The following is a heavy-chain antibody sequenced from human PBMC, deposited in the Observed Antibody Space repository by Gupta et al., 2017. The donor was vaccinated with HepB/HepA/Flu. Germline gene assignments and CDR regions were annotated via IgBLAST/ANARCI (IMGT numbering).Heavy chain of an antibody. V-gene: IGHV4-39*01. Sequence: QLQLQESGPGLVKPSETLSLTCTVSGGSISSSSYYWGWIRQPPGKGLEWIGSIYYSGSTYYNPSLKGRVTISVDTSKNQFSLKLSSVTAADTPVYYCARIMSYYGIDYWGQGTLVTVSS. CDR3: ARIMSYYGIDY. D-gene: IGHD3-10*01. CDR1: GGSISSSSYY. J-gene: IGHJ4*02. CDR2: IYYSGST.